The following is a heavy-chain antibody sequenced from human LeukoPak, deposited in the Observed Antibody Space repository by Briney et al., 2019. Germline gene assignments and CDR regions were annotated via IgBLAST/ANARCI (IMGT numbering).Heavy chain of an antibody. CDR1: GFTFSSYS. V-gene: IGHV3-48*01. CDR2: ISSGSSTI. Sequence: PGGSLRLSCAASGFTFSSYSMNWVRQAPGKGLEWVSYISSGSSTIYYADSVKGRFTISRDNAKNSLCLQMNSLRAEDTAVYYCARISYDSSGYYDYWGQGTLVTVSS. J-gene: IGHJ4*02. CDR3: ARISYDSSGYYDY. D-gene: IGHD3-22*01.